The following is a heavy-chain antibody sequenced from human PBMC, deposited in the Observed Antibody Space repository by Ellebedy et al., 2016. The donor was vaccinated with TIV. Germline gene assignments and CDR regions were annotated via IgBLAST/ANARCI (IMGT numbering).Heavy chain of an antibody. CDR1: GYTFTGYY. V-gene: IGHV1-2*02. CDR2: INPNGGGT. J-gene: IGHJ3*02. D-gene: IGHD1-1*01. Sequence: ASVKVSXXASGYTFTGYYLHWVRQAPGQGLEWMGWINPNGGGTSYAQKFHGRVTMTRDTSISTAYMELSRLRSDDTAVYYCARDQRDAFDIWGQGTMVTVSP. CDR3: ARDQRDAFDI.